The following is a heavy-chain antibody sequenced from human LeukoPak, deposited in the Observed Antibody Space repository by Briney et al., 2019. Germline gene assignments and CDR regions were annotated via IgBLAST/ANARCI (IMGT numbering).Heavy chain of an antibody. Sequence: SVKVSCKASGGTFSSYAISWVRQAPGQGLEWMGRIIPILGISNYAQKFQGRVTITADKSTSTAYMELSSLRSEDTAVYYCARGEGTAGTYFDYWGQGTLVTVSS. J-gene: IGHJ4*02. V-gene: IGHV1-69*04. D-gene: IGHD6-13*01. CDR1: GGTFSSYA. CDR2: IIPILGIS. CDR3: ARGEGTAGTYFDY.